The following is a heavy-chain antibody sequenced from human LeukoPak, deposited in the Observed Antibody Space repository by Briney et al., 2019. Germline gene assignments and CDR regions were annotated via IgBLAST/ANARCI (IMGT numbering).Heavy chain of an antibody. V-gene: IGHV3-23*01. CDR3: AKDGRSDAFDY. Sequence: GGSLRLSCAASGFTFSNYVMRWIRQAPGKGLEWVSAISGGGDNTYYADSVKGRFTISRDNSKNTLYLQMNSLRAEDTAVYYCAKDGRSDAFDYWGQGTLVTVSS. CDR2: ISGGGDNT. J-gene: IGHJ4*02. CDR1: GFTFSNYV.